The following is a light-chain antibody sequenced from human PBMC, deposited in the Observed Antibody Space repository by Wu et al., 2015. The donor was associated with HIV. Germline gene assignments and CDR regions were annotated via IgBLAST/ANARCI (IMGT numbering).Light chain of an antibody. Sequence: EIVLTQSPATLSLSPGERATLSCRASQSVSGYLAWYQQKPGQTPRLLIHDASNRATGIPARFSGSGSGTDFTLTISSLEPEDFAVFYXQQYTDWPLTFGGGTKVEIK. CDR1: QSVSGY. V-gene: IGKV3-11*01. CDR3: QQYTDWPLT. CDR2: DAS. J-gene: IGKJ4*01.